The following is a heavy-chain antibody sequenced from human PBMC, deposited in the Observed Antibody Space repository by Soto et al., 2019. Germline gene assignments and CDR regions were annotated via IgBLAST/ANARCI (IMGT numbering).Heavy chain of an antibody. J-gene: IGHJ4*02. CDR2: ISGSGGST. D-gene: IGHD3-3*01. CDR3: AKLYYDFWSGYFNYFDC. CDR1: GFPFSNYA. Sequence: PGGSLRLSCAASGFPFSNYAMTWVRQAPGKGLEWVSAISGSGGSTYYADSVKGRFTISRDNSKNTLYLQMNSLRAEDRAVYYCAKLYYDFWSGYFNYFDCWGQGTLVTVSS. V-gene: IGHV3-23*01.